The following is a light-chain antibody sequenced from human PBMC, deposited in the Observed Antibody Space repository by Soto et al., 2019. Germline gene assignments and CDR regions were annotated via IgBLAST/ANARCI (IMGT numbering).Light chain of an antibody. V-gene: IGKV3-15*01. CDR3: HQYNNWPRT. CDR1: QSVSIN. J-gene: IGKJ1*01. Sequence: EIVMTQSPATLSVSPGERATLSCRASQSVSINLAWYQQKPGQAPRLLIYGASTRATGIPARFSGSGSGTEFTLTISSLQSEDFAFYYCHQYNNWPRTVGQGTKVDIK. CDR2: GAS.